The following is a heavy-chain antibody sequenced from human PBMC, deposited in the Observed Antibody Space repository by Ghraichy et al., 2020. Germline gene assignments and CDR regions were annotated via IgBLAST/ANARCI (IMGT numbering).Heavy chain of an antibody. CDR2: INHSGST. J-gene: IGHJ4*02. V-gene: IGHV4-34*01. D-gene: IGHD2-2*01. Sequence: SQTLSLTCALYGGSFSGYYWSWIRQPPGKGLEWIGEINHSGSTNYNPSLKSRVTISGDTSKNQFSLKLSSVTAADTAVYYCARGGAVGYCSSTSCYHGDYDFDYWGQGTLVTVSS. CDR1: GGSFSGYY. CDR3: ARGGAVGYCSSTSCYHGDYDFDY.